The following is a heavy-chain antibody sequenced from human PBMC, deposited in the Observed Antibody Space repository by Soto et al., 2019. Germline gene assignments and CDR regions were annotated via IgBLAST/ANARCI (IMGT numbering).Heavy chain of an antibody. D-gene: IGHD2-15*01. Sequence: EVQLVESGGGLVQPGGSLRLSCAASGFTFSDHYMDWVRQAPGKGPEWVGRTRNKANSYNTEYAASVKCRFTISRDDSKNSVYLQMNRLKTEDTAVYYCASSLGHSCSGGCLHYYFDYWGQGTLVTVSS. J-gene: IGHJ4*02. CDR2: TRNKANSYNT. V-gene: IGHV3-72*01. CDR3: ASSLGHSCSGGCLHYYFDY. CDR1: GFTFSDHY.